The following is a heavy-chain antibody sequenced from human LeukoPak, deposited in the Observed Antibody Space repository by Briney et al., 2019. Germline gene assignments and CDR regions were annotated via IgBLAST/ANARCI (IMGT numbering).Heavy chain of an antibody. Sequence: SETLSLTCTVSGYSITSGFYWGWIRQPPGKGLGWIGSMYHSGSTYHNPSLKSRVTISVDTSKNQFSLKLSSVTAADTAVYYCARDTYYYDSSGYYVFDYWGQGTLVTVSS. J-gene: IGHJ4*02. V-gene: IGHV4-38-2*02. CDR2: MYHSGST. D-gene: IGHD3-22*01. CDR3: ARDTYYYDSSGYYVFDY. CDR1: GYSITSGFY.